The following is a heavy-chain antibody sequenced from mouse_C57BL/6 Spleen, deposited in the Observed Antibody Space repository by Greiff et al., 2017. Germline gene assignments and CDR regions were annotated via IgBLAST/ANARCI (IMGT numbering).Heavy chain of an antibody. D-gene: IGHD2-5*01. CDR2: ISDGGSYT. V-gene: IGHV5-4*03. Sequence: EVKLMESGGGLVKPGGSLTLSCAASGFTFSSYAMSWVRQTPEKRLEWVATISDGGSYTYYPDNVKGRFTISRDNAKNNLYLQMSHLKSEDTAMYDCARAYYSNSFDYWGQGTTLTVSS. J-gene: IGHJ2*01. CDR1: GFTFSSYA. CDR3: ARAYYSNSFDY.